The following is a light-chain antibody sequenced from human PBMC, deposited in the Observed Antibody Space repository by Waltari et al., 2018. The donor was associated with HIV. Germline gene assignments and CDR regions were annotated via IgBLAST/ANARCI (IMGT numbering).Light chain of an antibody. CDR1: QSVLYSPNNKNY. CDR2: WAS. J-gene: IGKJ2*01. Sequence: EIVMTQSPDSLAVSLGERATINCKSSQSVLYSPNNKNYLAWYQQKPGQPAKLLIYWASTRESGVPERFSGSGSQTDFTLSISSLQAEDAAVYYCQQYHSVPHTFGQGTKVEIK. CDR3: QQYHSVPHT. V-gene: IGKV4-1*01.